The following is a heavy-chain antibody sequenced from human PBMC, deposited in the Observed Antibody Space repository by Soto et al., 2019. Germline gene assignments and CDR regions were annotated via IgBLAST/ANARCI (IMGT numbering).Heavy chain of an antibody. D-gene: IGHD3-3*01. J-gene: IGHJ6*02. V-gene: IGHV4-34*01. CDR3: ARANPVLRFLEWLKRSHRPHGMDV. Sequence: SETLSLTCAVYGGSFSGYYWSWIRQPPGKGLEWIGEINHSGSTNYNPSLKSRVTISVDTSKNQFSLKLSSVTAADTAVYYCARANPVLRFLEWLKRSHRPHGMDVWGQGTTVTVSS. CDR2: INHSGST. CDR1: GGSFSGYY.